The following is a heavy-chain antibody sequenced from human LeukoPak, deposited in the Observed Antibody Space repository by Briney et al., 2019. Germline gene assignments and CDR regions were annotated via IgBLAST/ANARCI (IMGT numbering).Heavy chain of an antibody. CDR2: ITASGGNT. J-gene: IGHJ5*02. Sequence: PGESLRLSCAASGFTFSSYAMGWVRQAPGKGLEWVSAITASGGNTYYADSVKGRFTISRDNSKNTLYLQMNSLRAEDTAVYYCAKGGFLGPFDPWGQGTLVTVSS. V-gene: IGHV3-23*01. CDR1: GFTFSSYA. CDR3: AKGGFLGPFDP. D-gene: IGHD3-3*01.